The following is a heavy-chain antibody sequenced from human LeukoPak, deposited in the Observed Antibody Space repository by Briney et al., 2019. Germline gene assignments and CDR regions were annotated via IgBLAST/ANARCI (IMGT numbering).Heavy chain of an antibody. CDR2: INPSGGST. J-gene: IGHJ6*02. CDR1: GYTFTSYY. CDR3: AREKKLRYFDWFINYGMDV. Sequence: ASVKVSCKASGYTFTSYYMHWVRQAPGQGLEWMGIINPSGGSTSYAQKFQGRVTMTRDTSTSTVYMELSSLRSEDTAVYYCAREKKLRYFDWFINYGMDVWGQGTTVTVSS. D-gene: IGHD3-9*01. V-gene: IGHV1-46*01.